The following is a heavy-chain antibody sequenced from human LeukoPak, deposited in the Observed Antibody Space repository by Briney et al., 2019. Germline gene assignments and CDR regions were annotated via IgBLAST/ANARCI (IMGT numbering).Heavy chain of an antibody. Sequence: ASVKVSCKASGYTFTDYYMHWVRQAPGQGLEWMGRINPNGGGTNYAQKLQGRVTMTRDTSISTAYMELSRLRSDDTAVYYCARDDCSGGSCYLNFDYWGQGTLVTVSP. CDR3: ARDDCSGGSCYLNFDY. CDR2: INPNGGGT. CDR1: GYTFTDYY. V-gene: IGHV1-2*06. D-gene: IGHD2-15*01. J-gene: IGHJ4*02.